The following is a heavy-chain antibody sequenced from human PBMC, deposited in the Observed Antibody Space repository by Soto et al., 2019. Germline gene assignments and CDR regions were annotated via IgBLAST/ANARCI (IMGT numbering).Heavy chain of an antibody. CDR3: ARAYGGRSLY. CDR1: GFSLSTSRVG. V-gene: IGHV2-5*02. Sequence: QITLKESGPTLVKPTQTLTLTCTFSGFSLSTSRVGVGWIRQPPGKALEWLAVIYWDDAKTYRPSLKSRLTITKDTSKNQVALTMTNMDPVDTATYYCARAYGGRSLYWGQGTLVTVSS. J-gene: IGHJ4*02. D-gene: IGHD1-26*01. CDR2: IYWDDAK.